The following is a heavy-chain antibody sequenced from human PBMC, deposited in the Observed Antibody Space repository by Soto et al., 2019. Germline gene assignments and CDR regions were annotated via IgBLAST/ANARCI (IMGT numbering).Heavy chain of an antibody. V-gene: IGHV5-51*01. CDR3: ARRSSSGRINWFDP. J-gene: IGHJ5*02. CDR2: IYPVDSDT. Sequence: GESLKISCKGSGYSFSYYWIGWVRQMPGKGLEWMGIIYPVDSDTRYSPSFQGQVTISADKSISTAYLQWSSLKASDTAMYYCARRSSSGRINWFDPWGQGTLVTVSS. CDR1: GYSFSYYW. D-gene: IGHD6-19*01.